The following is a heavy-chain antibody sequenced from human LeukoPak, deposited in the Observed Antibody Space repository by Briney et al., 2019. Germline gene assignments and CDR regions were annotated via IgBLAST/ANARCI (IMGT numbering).Heavy chain of an antibody. CDR1: GGSFSGYY. CDR3: ARGQRRDYVWGSYRVTD. Sequence: AETLSLTCAVYGGSFSGYYWSWLRQPPGKGLAWMGEINHSGSTNYNPSLKSRVTISVDTSKNQFSLKLSSVTDADTAVYYCARGQRRDYVWGSYRVTDWGQGTLVTVSS. J-gene: IGHJ4*02. V-gene: IGHV4-34*01. CDR2: INHSGST. D-gene: IGHD3-16*02.